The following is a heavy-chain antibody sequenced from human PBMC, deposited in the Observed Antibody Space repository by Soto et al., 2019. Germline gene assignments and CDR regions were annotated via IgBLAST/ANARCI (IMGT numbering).Heavy chain of an antibody. CDR3: ARAVRVDQPRIAAAGNYYYYGMDV. Sequence: SVKVSCKASGGTFSSYAISWVRQAPGQGLEWMGGIIPIFGTANYAQKFQGRVTITADESTSTAYMELSSLRSEDTAVYYCARAVRVDQPRIAAAGNYYYYGMDVWGQGTTVTVSS. D-gene: IGHD6-13*01. J-gene: IGHJ6*02. V-gene: IGHV1-69*13. CDR2: IIPIFGTA. CDR1: GGTFSSYA.